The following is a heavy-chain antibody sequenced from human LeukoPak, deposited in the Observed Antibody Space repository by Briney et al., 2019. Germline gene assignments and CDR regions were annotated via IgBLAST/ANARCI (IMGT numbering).Heavy chain of an antibody. J-gene: IGHJ4*02. CDR2: ICFRGDR. D-gene: IGHD6-19*01. CDR3: ARGGIQVSGIDEFDY. Sequence: GGSLRLSCVASGFNFIDYDMHWVRQAIGNGLEWVSAICFRGDRHYSGSVKGRFTISIENDESSLYLQMNSLRAYDTAVYYCARGGIQVSGIDEFDYWGQGTLVSVSS. CDR1: GFNFIDYD. V-gene: IGHV3-13*01.